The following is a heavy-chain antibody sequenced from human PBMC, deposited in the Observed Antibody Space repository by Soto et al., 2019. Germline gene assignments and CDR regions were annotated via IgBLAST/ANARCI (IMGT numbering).Heavy chain of an antibody. CDR3: ARRVRYDSSGYYDPVFDY. Sequence: PSETLSLTCTVSGGSISSSSYYWGWIRQPPGKGLEWIGSIYYSGSTYYNPSLKSRVTISVDTSKSQFSLKLSSVAAADTAVYYCARRVRYDSSGYYDPVFDYWGQGTLVTVSS. D-gene: IGHD3-22*01. CDR2: IYYSGST. V-gene: IGHV4-39*01. CDR1: GGSISSSSYY. J-gene: IGHJ4*02.